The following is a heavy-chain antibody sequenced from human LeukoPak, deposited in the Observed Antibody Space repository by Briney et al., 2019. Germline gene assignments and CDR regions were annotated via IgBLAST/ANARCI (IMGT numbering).Heavy chain of an antibody. CDR1: GFTFDYYA. D-gene: IGHD3-10*01. J-gene: IGHJ4*02. CDR2: ISYDGTNE. CDR3: VRSIVNGSVTSYFSY. V-gene: IGHV3-30-3*01. Sequence: PGGSLRLSCAASGFTFDYYAMHWVRQAPGKGLEWVAVISYDGTNEYYADSVKGRFTISRDNSTNTLYMQMNSLRPEDTAVYYCVRSIVNGSVTSYFSYWGQGTLVTVS.